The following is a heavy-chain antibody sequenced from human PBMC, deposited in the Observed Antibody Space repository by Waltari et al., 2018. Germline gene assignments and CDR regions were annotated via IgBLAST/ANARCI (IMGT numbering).Heavy chain of an antibody. CDR2: INPDGTNA. J-gene: IGHJ4*02. CDR3: AIAED. Sequence: EVQLVESGGGLVQPGGSLRLSCVASGFAFRSYSMHWVRQAPGKGLMWVGRINPDGTNATYADSVRGHFTISRDNARDTLYLRMSSLRREDTAVYYCAIAEDWGQGTLVTVSS. CDR1: GFAFRSYS. V-gene: IGHV3-74*01.